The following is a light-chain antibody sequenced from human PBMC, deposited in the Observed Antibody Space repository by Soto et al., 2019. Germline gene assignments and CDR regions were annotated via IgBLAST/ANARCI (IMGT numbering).Light chain of an antibody. J-gene: IGKJ5*01. Sequence: EIVWTQSPATLSLSPGERATLSCRASQSVSSYLAWYQQKPGQAPRLLIYDASNRATGIPARFSGSGSGTDFTLTISSLEPEDFAVYYCQQSSNWITFGQGTRLEIK. V-gene: IGKV3-11*01. CDR1: QSVSSY. CDR2: DAS. CDR3: QQSSNWIT.